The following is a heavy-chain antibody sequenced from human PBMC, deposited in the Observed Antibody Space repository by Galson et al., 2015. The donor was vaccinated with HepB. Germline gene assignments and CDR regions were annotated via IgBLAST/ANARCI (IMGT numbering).Heavy chain of an antibody. CDR2: IYYSGST. V-gene: IGHV4-30-4*01. CDR3: ARQSGGYYASADQ. D-gene: IGHD3-10*01. Sequence: TLSLTCTVSGGSITTGDNYWSWIRQPPGKGLEWIGYIYYSGSTYYNPSLKSRLTISVDTSKNQFSLKLSSVTAADTAVYFCARQSGGYYASADQWGQGTLVTVSS. J-gene: IGHJ5*02. CDR1: GGSITTGDNY.